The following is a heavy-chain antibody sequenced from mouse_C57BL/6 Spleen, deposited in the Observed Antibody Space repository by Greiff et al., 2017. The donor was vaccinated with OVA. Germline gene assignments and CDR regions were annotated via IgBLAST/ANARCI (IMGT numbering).Heavy chain of an antibody. CDR3: ARHYYGSSYFDY. CDR1: GFTFSSYG. V-gene: IGHV5-6*01. CDR2: ISSGGSYT. J-gene: IGHJ2*01. D-gene: IGHD1-1*01. Sequence: EVKVVESGGDLVKPGGSLKLSCAASGFTFSSYGMSWVRQTPDKRLEWVATISSGGSYTYYPDSVKGRFTISRDNAKNTLYLQMSSLKSEDTAMNYCARHYYGSSYFDYWGQGTTLTVSS.